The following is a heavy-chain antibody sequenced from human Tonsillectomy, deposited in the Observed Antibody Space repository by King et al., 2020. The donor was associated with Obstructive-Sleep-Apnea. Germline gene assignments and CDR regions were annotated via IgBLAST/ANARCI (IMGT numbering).Heavy chain of an antibody. CDR2: ISSSSSTI. V-gene: IGHV3-48*04. CDR3: ARVGRSSGWSDDY. CDR1: GFTFSSYS. Sequence: VQLVESGGGLVQPGGSLRLSCAASGFTFSSYSMNWVRQAPGKGLEWVSYISSSSSTIYYADSVKGRFTISRDNAKNSLYLQMNSLRAEDTAVYYCARVGRSSGWSDDYWGQGTLVTVSS. D-gene: IGHD6-19*01. J-gene: IGHJ4*02.